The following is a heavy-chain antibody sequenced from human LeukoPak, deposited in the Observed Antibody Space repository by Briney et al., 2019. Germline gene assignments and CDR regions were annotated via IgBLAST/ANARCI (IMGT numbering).Heavy chain of an antibody. D-gene: IGHD3-10*01. CDR1: GFTFSSYE. J-gene: IGHJ6*03. CDR2: IYSGGST. V-gene: IGHV3-53*01. CDR3: AGTDSGPTVGYYMDV. Sequence: GGSLRLSCAASGFTFSSYEMNWVRQAPGKGLEWVSVIYSGGSTYYADSVKGRFTISRDNSKNTLYLQMNSLRAEDTAVYYCAGTDSGPTVGYYMDVWGKGTTVTISS.